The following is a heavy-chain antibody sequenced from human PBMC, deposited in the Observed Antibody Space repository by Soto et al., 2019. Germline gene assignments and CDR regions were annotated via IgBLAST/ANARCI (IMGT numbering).Heavy chain of an antibody. D-gene: IGHD3-10*01. J-gene: IGHJ4*02. V-gene: IGHV4-34*01. CDR1: GGSFSGYY. CDR2: INHSGST. CDR3: AREPVRGAALLDY. Sequence: SETLSLTCAVYGGSFSGYYWSWIRQPPGKGLEWIGEINHSGSTNYNPSLKSRVTISVDTSKNQFSLKLSSVTAADTAVYYCAREPVRGAALLDYWGQGTLVTVSS.